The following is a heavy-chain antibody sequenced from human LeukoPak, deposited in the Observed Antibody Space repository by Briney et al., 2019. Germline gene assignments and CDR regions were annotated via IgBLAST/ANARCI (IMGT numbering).Heavy chain of an antibody. CDR2: INPSGGST. CDR3: ATIDSSGLIDY. CDR1: GYTFTSYY. D-gene: IGHD3-22*01. Sequence: ASVKVSCKASGYTFTSYYMHWVRQAPGQGLEWMGIINPSGGSTSYAQKFQGRVTMTRDTSTSTVYMELSSLRSEDTAVYYCATIDSSGLIDYWGQGTLVTVSS. J-gene: IGHJ4*02. V-gene: IGHV1-46*03.